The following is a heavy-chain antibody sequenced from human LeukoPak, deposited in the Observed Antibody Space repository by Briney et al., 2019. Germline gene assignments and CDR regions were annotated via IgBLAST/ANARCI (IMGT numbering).Heavy chain of an antibody. J-gene: IGHJ6*03. V-gene: IGHV3-48*01. CDR3: ARATYYDFWSGYHYYYYMDV. D-gene: IGHD3-3*01. Sequence: GGSLRLSCAASGFTFSSYSMNWVRQAPGKGLEWVSYISSSSTIYYADSVKGRFTISRDNAKNSLYLQMNSLRAEDTAVYYCARATYYDFWSGYHYYYYMDVWGKGTTVTVSS. CDR1: GFTFSSYS. CDR2: ISSSSTI.